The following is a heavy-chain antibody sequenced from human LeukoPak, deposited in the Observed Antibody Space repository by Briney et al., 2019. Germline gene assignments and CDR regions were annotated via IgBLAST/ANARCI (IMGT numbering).Heavy chain of an antibody. Sequence: GGSLRLSCAASGFTFSSYAMSWVRQALGKGLEWVSAISGSGGSTYYADSVKGRFTISRDNSKNTLYLQMNSLRAEDTAVYYCARGSSGWDVGYYYYYGMDVWGQGTTVTVSS. CDR1: GFTFSSYA. J-gene: IGHJ6*02. CDR2: ISGSGGST. CDR3: ARGSSGWDVGYYYYYGMDV. D-gene: IGHD6-19*01. V-gene: IGHV3-23*01.